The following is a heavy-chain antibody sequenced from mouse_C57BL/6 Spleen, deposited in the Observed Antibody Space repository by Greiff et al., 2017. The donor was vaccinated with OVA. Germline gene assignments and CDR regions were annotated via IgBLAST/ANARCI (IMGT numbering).Heavy chain of an antibody. Sequence: VMLVESDAELVKPGASVKISCKVSGYTFTDHTIHWMKQRPEQGLEWIGYIYPRDGSTKYNEKFKGKATLTADKSSSTAYMQLNSLTSEDSAVYFCARGRLNSNLFAYWGQGTLVTVSA. CDR3: ARGRLNSNLFAY. CDR1: GYTFTDHT. V-gene: IGHV1-78*01. D-gene: IGHD2-5*01. J-gene: IGHJ3*01. CDR2: IYPRDGST.